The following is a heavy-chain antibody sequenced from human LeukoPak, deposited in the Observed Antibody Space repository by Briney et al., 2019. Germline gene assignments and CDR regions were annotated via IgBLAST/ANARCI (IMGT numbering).Heavy chain of an antibody. CDR2: ISAYNGNT. J-gene: IGHJ4*02. CDR3: ARVGITVVRGVPYYFDS. D-gene: IGHD3-10*01. V-gene: IGHV1-18*01. Sequence: GASVKVSCKASGYTFSNFGISWVRQAPRQGLEWMGRISAYNGNTNYAQKVQGRVTMTTDTSTSTAYMELRSLRSDDTAVYYCARVGITVVRGVPYYFDSWGQGTLVTVSS. CDR1: GYTFSNFG.